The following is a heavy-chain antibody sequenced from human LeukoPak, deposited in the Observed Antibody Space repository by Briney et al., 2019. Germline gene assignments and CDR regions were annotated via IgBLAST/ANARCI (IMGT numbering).Heavy chain of an antibody. D-gene: IGHD1-26*01. V-gene: IGHV3-53*01. CDR3: ARNNGGREVVGDWFDP. CDR1: GFTFSDYG. CDR2: IYSGGDT. Sequence: GGSLRLSCAASGFTFSDYGMHWVRQAPGKGLEWVSVIYSGGDTYYADSVKGRFTISRDNSKNTLYLQMNSLRAEDTAVYYCARNNGGREVVGDWFDPWGQGTLVTVSS. J-gene: IGHJ5*02.